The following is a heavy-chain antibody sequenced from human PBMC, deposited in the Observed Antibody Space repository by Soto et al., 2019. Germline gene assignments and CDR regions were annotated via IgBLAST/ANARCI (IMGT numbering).Heavy chain of an antibody. D-gene: IGHD1-1*01. CDR1: GFTFSNFA. V-gene: IGHV3-23*01. Sequence: QLLESGGGFVQPGGSLRLSCVASGFTFSNFAMAWVRQAPGEGLEWVSAISGSGDDTFYADSMKGRFTISRDNSKDTLYLQINSLRAVDTDVYYCANPIPKTGTTFGFWGQGSLVTLSS. J-gene: IGHJ4*02. CDR2: ISGSGDDT. CDR3: ANPIPKTGTTFGF.